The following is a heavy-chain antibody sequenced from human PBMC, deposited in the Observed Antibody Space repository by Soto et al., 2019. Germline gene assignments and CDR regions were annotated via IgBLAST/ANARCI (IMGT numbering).Heavy chain of an antibody. CDR2: INPKSGDT. CDR3: ASGGSTVTREFDY. D-gene: IGHD4-17*01. CDR1: GYTFTGFY. Sequence: QVQLVQSGAEVQKPGASVKVSCKASGYTFTGFYMHWVRQAPGQGLEWMGWINPKSGDTEYAQNFQGWVTMTRETSISTAYMELSRLKSDDTAVYYGASGGSTVTREFDYWCQGTLVSVSS. V-gene: IGHV1-2*04. J-gene: IGHJ4*02.